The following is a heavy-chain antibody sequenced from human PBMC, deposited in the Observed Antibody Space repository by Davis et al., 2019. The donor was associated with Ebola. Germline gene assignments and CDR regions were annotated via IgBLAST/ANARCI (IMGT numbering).Heavy chain of an antibody. CDR3: ARVESIAVAGYYYYYYGMDV. D-gene: IGHD6-19*01. Sequence: GESLKLSCAASGFTFSSYWMSWVRQAPGKGLEWVANIKQDGSEKYYVDSVKGRFTISRDNAKNSLYLQMNSLRAEDTAVYYCARVESIAVAGYYYYYYGMDVWGQGTTVTVSS. CDR1: GFTFSSYW. J-gene: IGHJ6*02. CDR2: IKQDGSEK. V-gene: IGHV3-7*01.